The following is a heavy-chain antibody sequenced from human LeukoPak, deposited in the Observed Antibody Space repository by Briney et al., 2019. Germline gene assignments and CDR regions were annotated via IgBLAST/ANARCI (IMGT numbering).Heavy chain of an antibody. CDR1: GYSFTSYW. CDR2: IYPGDSDT. CDR3: ARGFYGYNAAFDS. J-gene: IGHJ3*02. Sequence: GESLKISCKGSGYSFTSYWIGWVRQMPGKGLEWMGIIYPGDSDTRYSPSFQGQVTISADKYISTAYLQWSSLKASATAMYYCARGFYGYNAAFDSWGQGTMVTASS. V-gene: IGHV5-51*01. D-gene: IGHD5-24*01.